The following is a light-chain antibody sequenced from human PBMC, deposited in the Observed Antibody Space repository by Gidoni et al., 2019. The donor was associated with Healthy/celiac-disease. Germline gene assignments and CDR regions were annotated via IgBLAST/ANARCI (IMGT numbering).Light chain of an antibody. Sequence: DIVMTQSPATLSVSPGERATLSCRASQSVSSNLAWYQQKPGQSPRLLIYGASTRATGIPARFSGSGSGTEFTLTISSMKSEDFAVYYCQQYNNWTPITFGQGTRLEIK. CDR2: GAS. CDR3: QQYNNWTPIT. V-gene: IGKV3-15*01. J-gene: IGKJ5*01. CDR1: QSVSSN.